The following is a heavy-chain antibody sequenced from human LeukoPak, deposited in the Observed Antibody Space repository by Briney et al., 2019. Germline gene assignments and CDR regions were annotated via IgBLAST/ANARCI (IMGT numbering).Heavy chain of an antibody. Sequence: PSETLSLTCAVYGGSFSGYYWSWIRQPPGKGLEWIGEINHSGSTNYNPSLKSRVTISVDTSKNQFSLKLSSVTAADTAVYYCAISTTVTTMVSFHYWGQGTLVTVSS. V-gene: IGHV4-34*01. CDR2: INHSGST. CDR1: GGSFSGYY. CDR3: AISTTVTTMVSFHY. D-gene: IGHD4-17*01. J-gene: IGHJ4*02.